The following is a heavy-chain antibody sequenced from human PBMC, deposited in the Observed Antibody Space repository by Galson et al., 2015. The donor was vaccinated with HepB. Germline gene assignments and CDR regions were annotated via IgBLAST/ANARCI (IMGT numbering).Heavy chain of an antibody. J-gene: IGHJ4*02. Sequence: SLRLSCAASGFTFSTYAVSWVRQVPEKGLEWVSTIDIDAAATTHYADSVKGRFTISRDNSKNTVYLQMNSLRVEDTAIYYCTKGDGGWYEIDYWGQGTLVTVSS. V-gene: IGHV3-23*01. CDR3: TKGDGGWYEIDY. CDR2: IDIDAAATT. D-gene: IGHD6-19*01. CDR1: GFTFSTYA.